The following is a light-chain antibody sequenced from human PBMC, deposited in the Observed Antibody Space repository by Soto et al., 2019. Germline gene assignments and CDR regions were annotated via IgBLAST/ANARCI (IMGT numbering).Light chain of an antibody. CDR3: QQYAEWPPYT. V-gene: IGKV3-15*01. Sequence: ELVMTQAPATLSVSPWESAILSCRTSQSFNINLAWYQQKPGQAPRLLIYGASTRAPGIPARFSGSGSGTEFTLTISSLQSEDFAVYYCQQYAEWPPYTFGQGTKVDI. CDR1: QSFNIN. J-gene: IGKJ2*01. CDR2: GAS.